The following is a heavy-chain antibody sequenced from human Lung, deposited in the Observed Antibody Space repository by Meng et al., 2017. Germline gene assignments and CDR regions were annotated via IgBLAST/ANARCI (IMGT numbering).Heavy chain of an antibody. V-gene: IGHV4-34*01. J-gene: IGHJ4*02. Sequence: QGQLQPWGAGLLKRSETLSLTCVVSGGSFSDYYWSWIRQPPGKGLEWIGEINHSGSTNYNPSLESRATISVDTSQNNLSLKLSSVTAADSAVYYCARGPTTMAHDFDYWGQGTLVTVSS. CDR2: INHSGST. CDR3: ARGPTTMAHDFDY. CDR1: GGSFSDYY. D-gene: IGHD4-11*01.